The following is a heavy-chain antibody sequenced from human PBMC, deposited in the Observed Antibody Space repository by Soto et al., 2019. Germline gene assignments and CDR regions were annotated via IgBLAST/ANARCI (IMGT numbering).Heavy chain of an antibody. CDR2: ISYSGAT. Sequence: SETLSLTCTVSGASISGYHWSWIRQFPGKGLECLGYISYSGATNYNPSLKSRITMSIDTSKNQFSLQLNSVTAADTAVYYCARAFAIASYTYYFNYWGQGPLVTVSS. J-gene: IGHJ4*02. V-gene: IGHV4-59*08. CDR1: GASISGYH. D-gene: IGHD1-1*01. CDR3: ARAFAIASYTYYFNY.